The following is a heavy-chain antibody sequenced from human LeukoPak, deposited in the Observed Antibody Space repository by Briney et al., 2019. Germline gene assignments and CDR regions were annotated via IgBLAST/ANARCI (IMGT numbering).Heavy chain of an antibody. V-gene: IGHV4-34*01. CDR2: INHSGST. CDR1: GGSFSGYY. J-gene: IGHJ4*02. CDR3: ARGRRYGKYFDY. Sequence: PSKTLSLTCAVYGGSFSGYYWSWIRQPPGKGLEWIGEINHSGSTNYNPSLKSRVTISVDTSKNQFSLKLSSVTAADTAVYYCARGRRYGKYFDYWGQGTLVTVSS. D-gene: IGHD5-18*01.